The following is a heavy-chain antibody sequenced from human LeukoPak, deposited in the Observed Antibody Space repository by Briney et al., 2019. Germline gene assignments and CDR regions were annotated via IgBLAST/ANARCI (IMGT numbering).Heavy chain of an antibody. Sequence: SETLSLTCTVSGGSLNSFFWTWIRQPPGKGLDWIGYIYYNGYTNYNPSLKSRVTISLDTSKNQFSLKLSSVTAADTALYFCARTVIGSVTQKPYYFDYWGQGTLVTVSS. CDR3: ARTVIGSVTQKPYYFDY. CDR2: IYYNGYT. V-gene: IGHV4-59*01. CDR1: GGSLNSFF. J-gene: IGHJ4*02. D-gene: IGHD4-11*01.